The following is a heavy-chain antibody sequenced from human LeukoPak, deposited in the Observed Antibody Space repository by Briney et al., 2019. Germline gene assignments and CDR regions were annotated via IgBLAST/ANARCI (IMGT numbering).Heavy chain of an antibody. D-gene: IGHD6-13*01. CDR1: GGSISDHY. Sequence: PSETLSLTCTVSGGSISDHYWSWIRKPPGKGLEWIGYILYSGRANSNPSLKSRVTISVDTSENQFSLKLSSVTAADTAVYYCARLPPSSRTLYFDYWGQGTLVTVSS. CDR3: ARLPPSSRTLYFDY. V-gene: IGHV4-59*08. J-gene: IGHJ4*02. CDR2: ILYSGRA.